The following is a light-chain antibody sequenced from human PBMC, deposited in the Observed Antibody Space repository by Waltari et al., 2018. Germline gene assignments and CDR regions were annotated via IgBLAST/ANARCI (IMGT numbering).Light chain of an antibody. CDR1: QSASTN. J-gene: IGKJ2*01. Sequence: ERVRTQSPAPLSVSPGETATLSCRASQSASTNLAWYQQKAGQAPRLLIYDASIRATGVPARFSGSGAGTEFTLTITGLQSEDFAVYYCQQYNNWLYTFGQGTKLEIK. CDR2: DAS. V-gene: IGKV3-15*01. CDR3: QQYNNWLYT.